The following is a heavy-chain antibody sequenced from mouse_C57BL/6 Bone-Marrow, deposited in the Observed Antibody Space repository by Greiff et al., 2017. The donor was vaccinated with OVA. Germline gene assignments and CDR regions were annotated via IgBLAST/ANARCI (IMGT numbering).Heavy chain of an antibody. J-gene: IGHJ4*01. Sequence: EVKLQESGPGLVKPSQSLSLTCSVTGYSITSGYYWNWIRQFPGNKQEWMGYISYDGSNNYNPSLKNRISITRDTSTNQFFLKLNSVTTEDTATYYCASPIYYGPYAMDYWGKGTSVTVSS. V-gene: IGHV3-6*01. CDR1: GYSITSGYY. D-gene: IGHD2-1*01. CDR3: ASPIYYGPYAMDY. CDR2: ISYDGSN.